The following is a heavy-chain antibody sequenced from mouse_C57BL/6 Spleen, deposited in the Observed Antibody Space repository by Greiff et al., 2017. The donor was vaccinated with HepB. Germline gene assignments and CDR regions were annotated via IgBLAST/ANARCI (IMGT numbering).Heavy chain of an antibody. CDR2: IDPENGDT. CDR1: GFNIKDDY. D-gene: IGHD2-3*01. Sequence: EVQLQQSGAELVRPGASVKLSCTASGFNIKDDYMHWVKQRPEQGLEWIGWIDPENGDTEYASKFQGKATITADTSSNTASLQHSSLTLEDTAVDYCTTSFSDGYDYWGQGTSVTVSS. CDR3: TTSFSDGYDY. V-gene: IGHV14-4*01. J-gene: IGHJ4*01.